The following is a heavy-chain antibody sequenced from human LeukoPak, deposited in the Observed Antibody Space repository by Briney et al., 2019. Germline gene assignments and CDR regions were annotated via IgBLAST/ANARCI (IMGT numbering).Heavy chain of an antibody. CDR3: ARGGVQWLAFDY. V-gene: IGHV4-4*07. D-gene: IGHD6-19*01. Sequence: SETLPFTCTVSGGSISSYYWSWIRQPAGKGLEWIGRIYTSGSTNYNPSLKSRVTMSVDTSKNQFSLKLSSVTAADTAVYYCARGGVQWLAFDYWGQGTLVTVSS. CDR2: IYTSGST. CDR1: GGSISSYY. J-gene: IGHJ4*02.